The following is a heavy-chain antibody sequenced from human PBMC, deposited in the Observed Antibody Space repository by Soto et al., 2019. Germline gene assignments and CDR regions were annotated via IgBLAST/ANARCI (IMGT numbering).Heavy chain of an antibody. V-gene: IGHV1-3*01. CDR1: GYNFATYA. Sequence: ASVKVSCKASGYNFATYAIHWVRQAPGQSLEWMGWINAGNGNTKYSQKFQGRVTITRDTSASTAYMELSSLRSEDTAVYYCARVGVVVPAATFYYYYGMDVWGQGTTVTVSS. J-gene: IGHJ6*02. CDR2: INAGNGNT. CDR3: ARVGVVVPAATFYYYYGMDV. D-gene: IGHD2-2*01.